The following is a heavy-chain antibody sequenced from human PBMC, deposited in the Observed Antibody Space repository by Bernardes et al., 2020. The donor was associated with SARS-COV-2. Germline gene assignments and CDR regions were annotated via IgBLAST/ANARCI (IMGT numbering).Heavy chain of an antibody. Sequence: GGSLRLSCAASGFTFSRYNMNWVRQAPGKGLEWVSSISSYSSDVYYADSLKGRFTISRDNARNSLYLQMNSLRAEDTAVYYCAKEADEFYYGSGSHSDYWGQGTLVTVSS. CDR2: ISSYSSDV. CDR1: GFTFSRYN. CDR3: AKEADEFYYGSGSHSDY. J-gene: IGHJ4*02. V-gene: IGHV3-21*01. D-gene: IGHD3-10*01.